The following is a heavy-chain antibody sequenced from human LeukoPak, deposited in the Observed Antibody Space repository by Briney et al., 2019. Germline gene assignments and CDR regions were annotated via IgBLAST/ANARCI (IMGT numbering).Heavy chain of an antibody. V-gene: IGHV4-59*01. Sequence: PSETLSLTCTVSGGSISSYYWSWIRQPPGKGLEWIVYIYYSGSTNYNPSLKSRVTISVHTSKDQFSLKLSSVTAADTAVYYCARVSIAASFDPWGQGTLVTVSS. CDR1: GGSISSYY. CDR3: ARVSIAASFDP. D-gene: IGHD6-6*01. J-gene: IGHJ5*02. CDR2: IYYSGST.